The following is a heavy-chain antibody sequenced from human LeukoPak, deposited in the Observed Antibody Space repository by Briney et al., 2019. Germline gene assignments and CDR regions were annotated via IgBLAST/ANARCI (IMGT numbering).Heavy chain of an antibody. V-gene: IGHV4-39*01. Sequence: PSETLSLTCTVSGDSISSSSYYWGWIRQPPGKGLEWIGSIYYRGSTYYNPSLKSRVTIPVDTSKNQFSLKLSSVTAADTAVYYCARGVRYSSGWYGEYYFDYWGQGTLVTVSS. J-gene: IGHJ4*02. CDR3: ARGVRYSSGWYGEYYFDY. CDR2: IYYRGST. CDR1: GDSISSSSYY. D-gene: IGHD6-19*01.